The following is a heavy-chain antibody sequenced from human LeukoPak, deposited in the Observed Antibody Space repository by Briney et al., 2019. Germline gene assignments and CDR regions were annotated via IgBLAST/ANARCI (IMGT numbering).Heavy chain of an antibody. CDR1: GGSISSYY. J-gene: IGHJ4*02. CDR2: IYYSGST. V-gene: IGHV4-59*08. D-gene: IGHD3-10*01. CDR3: ARHVSLLRPCGLCVGVIDY. Sequence: SETLSLTCTVSGGSISSYYWSWIRQPPGKGLEWIGYIYYSGSTNYNPSLKSRVTISVDTSKNQFSLELSSVTAADTAVYYCARHVSLLRPCGLCVGVIDYWGQGTLVTVSS.